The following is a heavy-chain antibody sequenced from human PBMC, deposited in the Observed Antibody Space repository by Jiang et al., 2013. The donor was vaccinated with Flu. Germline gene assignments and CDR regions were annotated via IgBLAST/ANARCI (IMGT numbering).Heavy chain of an antibody. D-gene: IGHD2-15*01. J-gene: IGHJ4*02. CDR3: ARRGHVVDHPRAYFDY. Sequence: LLKPSETLSLTCTVSGGSISSYYWSWIRQPPGKGLEWIGYIYYSGSTNYNPSLKSRVTISVDTSKNQFSLKLSSVTAADTAVYYCARRGHVVDHPRAYFDYWGQGTLVTVSS. V-gene: IGHV4-59*08. CDR1: GGSISSYY. CDR2: IYYSGST.